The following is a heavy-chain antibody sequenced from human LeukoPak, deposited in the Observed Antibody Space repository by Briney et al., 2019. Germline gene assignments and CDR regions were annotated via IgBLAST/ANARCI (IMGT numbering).Heavy chain of an antibody. CDR1: GFTFGSYS. Sequence: HAGGSLRLSCAASGFTFGSYSMNWVRQAPGKGLEWVSYISSSSSTIYYADSVKGRFTISRDNAKNSLYLQMNSLRAEDTAVYYCAGDRYYYGSALLSGYWGQGTLVTVSS. CDR3: AGDRYYYGSALLSGY. J-gene: IGHJ4*02. CDR2: ISSSSSTI. D-gene: IGHD3-10*01. V-gene: IGHV3-48*04.